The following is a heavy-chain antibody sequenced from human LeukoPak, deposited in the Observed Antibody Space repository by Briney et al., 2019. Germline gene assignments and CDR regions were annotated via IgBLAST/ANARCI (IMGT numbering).Heavy chain of an antibody. J-gene: IGHJ4*02. D-gene: IGHD2-2*01. Sequence: SETLSLTCTVSGGSISSSSYYWGWIRQPPGKGLEWIGSIYYSGSTYYNPSLKSRVTISVATSKNQFSLKLSSVTAADTAVYYCVTETGYCSSTSCYARSVAVDYWGQGTLVTVSS. CDR1: GGSISSSSYY. V-gene: IGHV4-39*01. CDR2: IYYSGST. CDR3: VTETGYCSSTSCYARSVAVDY.